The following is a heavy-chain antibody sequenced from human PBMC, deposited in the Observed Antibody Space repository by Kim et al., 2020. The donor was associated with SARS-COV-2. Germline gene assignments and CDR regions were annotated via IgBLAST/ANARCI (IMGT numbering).Heavy chain of an antibody. Sequence: ASVKVSCKTSGYSFSSYGVSWVRQAPGQGLEWMGWISVDNGYTNYAQKLQGRVTMTTDTSTSTAYMELTSLRSDDTAVYYFARDVSYDILTDYFGNYFDYWGQGTLVTVSS. J-gene: IGHJ4*02. CDR3: ARDVSYDILTDYFGNYFDY. V-gene: IGHV1-18*01. CDR1: GYSFSSYG. CDR2: ISVDNGYT. D-gene: IGHD3-9*01.